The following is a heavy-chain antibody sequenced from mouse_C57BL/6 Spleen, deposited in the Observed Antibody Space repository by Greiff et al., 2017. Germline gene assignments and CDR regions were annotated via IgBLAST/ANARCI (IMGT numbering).Heavy chain of an antibody. V-gene: IGHV1-82*01. CDR1: GYAFSSSW. J-gene: IGHJ3*01. D-gene: IGHD1-1*01. CDR3: ARSGYYGSSPWFAY. CDR2: IYPGDGDT. Sequence: QVQLKESGPELVKPGASVKISCKASGYAFSSSWMNWVKQRPGKGLEWIGRIYPGDGDTNYTGKFKGKATLTADKSSSTAYMQLSSLTSEDSAVYFYARSGYYGSSPWFAYWGQGTLVTVSA.